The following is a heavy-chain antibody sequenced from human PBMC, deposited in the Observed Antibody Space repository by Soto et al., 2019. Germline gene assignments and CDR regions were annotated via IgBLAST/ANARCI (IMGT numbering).Heavy chain of an antibody. D-gene: IGHD5-18*01. V-gene: IGHV4-30-4*01. J-gene: IGHJ4*02. CDR2: ISGSGST. Sequence: PSETLSLTCTVSVGSFSSGGDYWSWIRQSPGKGLEWIGYISGSGSTGYNPSLKNRLTMSVDRSKNQFTLRLTSVTAADTAVYFCATESGSTYGYFDYWGQGTQVTVSS. CDR3: ATESGSTYGYFDY. CDR1: VGSFSSGGDY.